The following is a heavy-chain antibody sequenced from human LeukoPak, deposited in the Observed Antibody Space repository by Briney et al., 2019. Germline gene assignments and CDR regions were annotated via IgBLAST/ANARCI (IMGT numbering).Heavy chain of an antibody. D-gene: IGHD6-13*01. J-gene: IGHJ4*02. CDR2: IYPGDSDT. V-gene: IGHV5-51*01. CDR1: GYRFTSYW. Sequence: GESLKISCKGSGYRFTSYWIGWVRQMPGKGLEWMGIIYPGDSDTRYSPSFPGQALQGQVTISADKSISTAYLQWSSLRASDTAMYYCARRGYGSSWYYDYWGQGTLVTVSS. CDR3: ARRGYGSSWYYDY.